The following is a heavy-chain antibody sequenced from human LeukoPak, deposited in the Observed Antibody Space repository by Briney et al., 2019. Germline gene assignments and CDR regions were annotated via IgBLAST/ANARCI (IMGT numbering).Heavy chain of an antibody. CDR1: GGSISSSSYY. D-gene: IGHD2-2*01. V-gene: IGHV4-39*01. J-gene: IGHJ6*03. CDR3: ARQRYCSSTSCYEIGYYYYMDV. CDR2: IYYSGST. Sequence: ASETLSLTCTVSGGSISSSSYYWGWIRQPPGKGLEWIGSIYYSGSTYYNPSLKSRVTISVDTSKNQFSLKLSSVTAADTAVYYCARQRYCSSTSCYEIGYYYYMDVWGKGTTVTVSS.